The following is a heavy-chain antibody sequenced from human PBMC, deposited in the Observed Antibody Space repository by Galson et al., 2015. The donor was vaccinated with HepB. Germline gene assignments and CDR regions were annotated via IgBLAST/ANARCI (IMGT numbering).Heavy chain of an antibody. CDR2: INHSGDT. V-gene: IGHV4-34*01. J-gene: IGHJ6*03. D-gene: IGHD3-16*01. CDR3: ARAGDTFMILSDYYYMAV. Sequence: ETLSLTCGVYGGSLTGYFWSWVRQPPGEGLDWIGEINHSGDTNYNPSLKSRVTLSVDTSKNHFSLKLTSVTAADTAVYFCARAGDTFMILSDYYYMAVWGKGTSVTVSS. CDR1: GGSLTGYF.